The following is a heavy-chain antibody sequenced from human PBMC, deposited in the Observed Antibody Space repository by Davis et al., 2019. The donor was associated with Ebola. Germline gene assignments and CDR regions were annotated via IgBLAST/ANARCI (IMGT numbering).Heavy chain of an antibody. Sequence: AASVKVSCKASGYTFTSYYMHWVRQAPGQGLEWMGIINPSGGSTSYAQKFQGRVTMTRDTSTSTVYMELRSLRSEDTAVYYCARDRGRGYCSGGSCYSVGPIGYWGQGTLVTVSS. V-gene: IGHV1-46*01. D-gene: IGHD2-15*01. CDR1: GYTFTSYY. CDR3: ARDRGRGYCSGGSCYSVGPIGY. J-gene: IGHJ4*02. CDR2: INPSGGST.